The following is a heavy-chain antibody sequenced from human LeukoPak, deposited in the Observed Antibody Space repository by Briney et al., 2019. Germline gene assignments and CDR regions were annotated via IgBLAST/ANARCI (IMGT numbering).Heavy chain of an antibody. CDR1: GGSFSGYY. V-gene: IGHV4-34*01. D-gene: IGHD2-2*01. CDR3: ASLKSTSWPYYYYYMDV. Sequence: SETLSLTCAVYGGSFSGYYWSWIRQPPGKGLEWIGEINHSGSTNYNPSLKSRVTISVDTSKNQFSLKLSSVTVADTAVYYCASLKSTSWPYYYYYMDVWGKGTTVTISS. CDR2: INHSGST. J-gene: IGHJ6*03.